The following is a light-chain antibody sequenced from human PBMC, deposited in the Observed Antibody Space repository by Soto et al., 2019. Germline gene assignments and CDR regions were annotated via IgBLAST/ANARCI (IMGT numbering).Light chain of an antibody. J-gene: IGLJ1*01. Sequence: QSALTQPASVSGSPGQSITISCTGTSSDVGSYNLVSWYQQHPGKAPKLMIYEVSKRPSGVSNRFSGSKSGNTASLTISGLQAEDEADYCCCSYAGSSTVVYGLGTGTKLTVL. CDR3: CSYAGSSTVVYG. CDR2: EVS. CDR1: SSDVGSYNL. V-gene: IGLV2-23*02.